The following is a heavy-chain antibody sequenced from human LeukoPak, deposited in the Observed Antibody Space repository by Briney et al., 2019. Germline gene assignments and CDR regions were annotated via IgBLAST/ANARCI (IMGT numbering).Heavy chain of an antibody. J-gene: IGHJ4*01. D-gene: IGHD7-27*01. CDR1: NYSISRGYH. V-gene: IGHV4-38-2*01. Sequence: SETLSLTCAVSNYSISRGYHWGWIRQPPGKGLQWIGIIYPSGSTYYNPPLKSRVTISVDTSKNQFSLKLSSVTAADTAVYYCARHVLTAGTDYWGQGTLVTVSS. CDR3: ARHVLTAGTDY. CDR2: IYPSGST.